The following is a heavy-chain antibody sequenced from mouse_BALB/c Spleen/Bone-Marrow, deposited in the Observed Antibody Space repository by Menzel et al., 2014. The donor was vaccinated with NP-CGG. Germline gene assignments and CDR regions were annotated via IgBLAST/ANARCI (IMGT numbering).Heavy chain of an antibody. J-gene: IGHJ4*01. CDR2: IWAGGST. D-gene: IGHD3-2*02. Sequence: VQLQQSGPGLVSPSQSLSITCTVSGFSLTNYGFHWVRQPPGKGLEWLGVIWAGGSTNYNSALMSRLSISKDNSKSQVFLKMTSLQTDDTAMYYCARVTSSAVGAMDYWGQGTSVTVPS. CDR3: ARVTSSAVGAMDY. CDR1: GFSLTNYG. V-gene: IGHV2-9*02.